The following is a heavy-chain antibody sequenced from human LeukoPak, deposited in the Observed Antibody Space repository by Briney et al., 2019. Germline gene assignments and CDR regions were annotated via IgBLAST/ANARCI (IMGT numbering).Heavy chain of an antibody. CDR2: VNHRGFS. D-gene: IGHD6-19*01. CDR3: ARGDIAVAGTPFDP. Sequence: SETLSLTCAVYGGSFSGYFWSWLRQPPGKGLEWLGEVNHRGFSMYKSSLKTRVTISVDTSKNQFSLKLSSVTAADTAFYYCARGDIAVAGTPFDPWGQGTLVTVSS. V-gene: IGHV4-34*01. J-gene: IGHJ5*02. CDR1: GGSFSGYF.